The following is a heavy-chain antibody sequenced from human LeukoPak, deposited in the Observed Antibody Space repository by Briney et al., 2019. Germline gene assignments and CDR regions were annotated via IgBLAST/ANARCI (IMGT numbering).Heavy chain of an antibody. Sequence: KPSETLSLTCTVSGGSISSGGYYWDWIRQPPGKGLEWIGSIYHSGSTYYNPSLKSRVTMAVDTSKNQFSLRLTSVTAADTAVYFCTREDYGDASIDYWGQGTLVTVSS. CDR3: TREDYGDASIDY. CDR1: GGSISSGGYY. D-gene: IGHD4-17*01. CDR2: IYHSGST. V-gene: IGHV4-39*07. J-gene: IGHJ4*02.